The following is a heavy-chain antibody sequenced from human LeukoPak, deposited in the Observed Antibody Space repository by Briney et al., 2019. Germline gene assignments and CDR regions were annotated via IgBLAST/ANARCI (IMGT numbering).Heavy chain of an antibody. J-gene: IGHJ4*02. Sequence: PPETLSLTCAVSGGSISSGGYSWNWIRQPPGKGLEWIGLIYYRGSTYYNPSLRSRVTISVDTSKNQFSLKLSSVTAADTAVYYRARVTLYYASGSYYRRFLGYFDSWGQGALVTVSS. CDR2: IYYRGST. D-gene: IGHD3-10*01. CDR1: GGSISSGGYS. V-gene: IGHV4-30-4*07. CDR3: ARVTLYYASGSYYRRFLGYFDS.